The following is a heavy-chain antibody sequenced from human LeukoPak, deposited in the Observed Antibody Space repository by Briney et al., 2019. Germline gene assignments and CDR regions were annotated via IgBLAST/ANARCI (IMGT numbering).Heavy chain of an antibody. J-gene: IGHJ5*02. CDR3: ARERTAARNWFDP. V-gene: IGHV1-2*02. Sequence: GASVKVSCKASGYTFTGYYMHWVRQAPGQGLEWMGWINPNSGGTNYAQKFQGRVTMTRDTSISTAYMELSRLRSDDTAVYYYARERTAARNWFDPWGQGTLVTVSS. D-gene: IGHD6-6*01. CDR2: INPNSGGT. CDR1: GYTFTGYY.